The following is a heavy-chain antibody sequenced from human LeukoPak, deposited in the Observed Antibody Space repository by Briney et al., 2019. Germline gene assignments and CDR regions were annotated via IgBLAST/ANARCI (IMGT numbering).Heavy chain of an antibody. D-gene: IGHD6-13*01. CDR1: GFSFSTYS. CDR2: ISSSSSPI. V-gene: IGHV3-48*04. J-gene: IGHJ4*02. Sequence: GGSLRLSCAASGFSFSTYSMNWVRQAPGKGLEWLSYISSSSSPIYYADSLKGRFTISRDNAKNSVYLQMNSLRAEDTAVYYCARDFYSSLDYWGQGTLVTVSS. CDR3: ARDFYSSLDY.